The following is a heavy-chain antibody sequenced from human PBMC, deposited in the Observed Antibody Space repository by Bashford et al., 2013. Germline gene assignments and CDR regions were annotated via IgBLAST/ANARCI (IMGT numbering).Heavy chain of an antibody. J-gene: IGHJ4*02. CDR1: GFTFSSYW. D-gene: IGHD6-19*01. V-gene: IGHV3-7*03. CDR3: ARPSSGWAAFADY. CDR2: IKQDGSEK. Sequence: GSLRLSCAASGFTFSSYWMSWVRQAPGKGLEWVANIKQDGSEKYYVDSVKGRFTISRDNAKNSLYLQMNSLRAEDTAVYYCARPSSGWAAFADYWGQGTLVTVSS.